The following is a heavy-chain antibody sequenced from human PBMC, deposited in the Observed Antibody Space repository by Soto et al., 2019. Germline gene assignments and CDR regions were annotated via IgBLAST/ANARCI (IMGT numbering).Heavy chain of an antibody. CDR2: ISAYNGNT. CDR1: GYTFTNYG. D-gene: IGHD6-6*01. J-gene: IGHJ6*03. Sequence: QVQLLQSGAEVKKPGASVKVSCKASGYTFTNYGITWVRQAPGQGLEWMGWISAYNGNTHYTQRLQGRVTMTTDTSTSTAYMELRGRRSDATAVYYCAGVRQLVGYFYYYVDVWGKGTTVTVSS. CDR3: AGVRQLVGYFYYYVDV. V-gene: IGHV1-18*01.